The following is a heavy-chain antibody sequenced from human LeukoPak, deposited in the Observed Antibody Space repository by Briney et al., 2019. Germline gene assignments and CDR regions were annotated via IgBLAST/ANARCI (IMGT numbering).Heavy chain of an antibody. CDR2: IIPIFGTA. D-gene: IGHD2-2*01. Sequence: SVTVSCKASGGTFSSYAISWVRQAPGQGLEWMGGIIPIFGTANYAQKFQGSVTITADESTSTAYMELSSLRSEDTAVYYCAREACSSTSCYLYWFDPWGQGTLVTVSS. CDR1: GGTFSSYA. J-gene: IGHJ5*02. CDR3: AREACSSTSCYLYWFDP. V-gene: IGHV1-69*01.